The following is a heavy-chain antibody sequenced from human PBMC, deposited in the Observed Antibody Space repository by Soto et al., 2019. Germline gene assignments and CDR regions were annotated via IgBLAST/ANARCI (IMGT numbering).Heavy chain of an antibody. D-gene: IGHD3-3*01. CDR3: AREIRNYYGMDG. CDR1: GFTFSNYA. Sequence: EVQLVESGGGLVKPGGSLRLSCAASGFTFSNYAMNWVRQAPGKGLEWVSSISTSSSYIYYADSVKGRFTISRDNAKNSLYLQMNSLRAEDTAVYYCAREIRNYYGMDGWGQGTTVTVSS. J-gene: IGHJ6*02. V-gene: IGHV3-21*01. CDR2: ISTSSSYI.